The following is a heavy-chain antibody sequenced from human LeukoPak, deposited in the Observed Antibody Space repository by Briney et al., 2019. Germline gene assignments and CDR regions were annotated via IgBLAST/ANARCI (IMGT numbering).Heavy chain of an antibody. D-gene: IGHD4-23*01. CDR3: ARGGTTVVNRYSFDY. CDR2: ISSSSSTI. V-gene: IGHV3-48*02. CDR1: GFTFSSYS. J-gene: IGHJ4*02. Sequence: GGSLRLSCAASGFTFSSYSMNWVRQAPGKGLEWVSYISSSSSTIYYADSVKGRFTISRDNAKNSLYLQMNSLRDEDTAVYYCARGGTTVVNRYSFDYWGQGALVTVSS.